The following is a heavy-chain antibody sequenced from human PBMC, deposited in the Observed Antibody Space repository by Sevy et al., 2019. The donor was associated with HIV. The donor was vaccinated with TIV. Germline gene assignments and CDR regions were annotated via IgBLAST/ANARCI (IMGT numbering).Heavy chain of an antibody. D-gene: IGHD1-1*01. J-gene: IGHJ4*02. CDR3: NVGLEMAYYFDF. CDR1: GFSFTDYT. CDR2: ISGSSTTI. V-gene: IGHV3-48*02. Sequence: GGSLRLSCAASGFSFTDYTMNWVRQSPGKGLEWVSYISGSSTTIYYADSVKGRFTISRDNAKKSLFLQMNDLRDEDTAVYYCNVGLEMAYYFDFWGQGTLVTVSS.